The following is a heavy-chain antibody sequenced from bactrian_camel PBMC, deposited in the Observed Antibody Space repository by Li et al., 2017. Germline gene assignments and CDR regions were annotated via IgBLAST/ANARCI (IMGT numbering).Heavy chain of an antibody. CDR3: AADKLSSGAVEYNH. CDR2: ITSLPSLFRAA. CDR1: GFTFGSYW. Sequence: HVQLVESGGGLVQPGGSLRLSCQASGFTFGSYWMSWVRQTPGKGLEWVAGITSLPSLFRAASYADSVKGRCTISRDNAKNTLYLELNSLKPEDTAMYYCAADKLSSGAVEYNHWGQGTQVTVS. D-gene: IGHD2*01. J-gene: IGHJ4*01. V-gene: IGHV3S6*01.